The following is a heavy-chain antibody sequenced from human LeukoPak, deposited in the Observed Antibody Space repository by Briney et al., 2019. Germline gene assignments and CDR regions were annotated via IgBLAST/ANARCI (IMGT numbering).Heavy chain of an antibody. D-gene: IGHD5-12*01. V-gene: IGHV3-11*03. J-gene: IGHJ4*02. CDR1: GFTFRDYY. CDR3: ARSVIPNSGYEAYFDY. CDR2: LSSGSSYT. Sequence: PGGSLRLSCVASGFTFRDYYMSWIRRAPGKGLEWVSYLSSGSSYTNYADSVKGRFTISRDNAENALYLQMNSLRAEDTAVYYCARSVIPNSGYEAYFDYWGQGTLVTVSS.